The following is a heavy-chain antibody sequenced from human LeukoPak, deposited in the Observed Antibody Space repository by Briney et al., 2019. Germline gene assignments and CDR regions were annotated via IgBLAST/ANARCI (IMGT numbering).Heavy chain of an antibody. J-gene: IGHJ4*02. V-gene: IGHV3-23*01. CDR1: GFTLSSYA. CDR2: ISGSGGNT. D-gene: IGHD3-16*01. CDR3: AKDSLPSYGGYFDH. Sequence: QSGTSLRLSCAASGFTLSSYAVSWVRQAPGKGLEWVSGISGSGGNTYYADSVKGRFTISRDISKNTLYLQMNSLRAEDTALYSCAKDSLPSYGGYFDHWGQGTLVTVSS.